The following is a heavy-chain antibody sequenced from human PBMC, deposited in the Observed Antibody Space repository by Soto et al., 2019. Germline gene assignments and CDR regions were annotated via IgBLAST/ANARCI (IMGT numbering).Heavy chain of an antibody. D-gene: IGHD2-2*01. V-gene: IGHV1-24*01. CDR2: FDPENDET. CDR3: TLAAYCSGANCYSGYNWFHP. J-gene: IGHJ5*02. Sequence: ASVKVSCKVSGYTLSEVAIHWVRQTPGEGLEWIGGFDPENDETSYAQNFQGRVTLTEDTSTDTAYLELSGLRSEDTAIYYCTLAAYCSGANCYSGYNWFHPWGQGSLVTVSS. CDR1: GYTLSEVA.